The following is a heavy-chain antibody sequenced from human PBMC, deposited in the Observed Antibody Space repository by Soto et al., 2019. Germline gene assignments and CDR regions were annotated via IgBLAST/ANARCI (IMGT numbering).Heavy chain of an antibody. D-gene: IGHD5-18*01. CDR3: AKYTSGTMRDY. V-gene: IGHV4-39*01. J-gene: IGHJ4*02. CDR1: GGSISSGDYY. CDR2: FHYGGST. Sequence: PSETLSLTCTVSGGSISSGDYYWGWIRQPPGKGLEWIGSFHYGGSTSYNPSLKSRVTIFVDTSKNQFSLIVNYVTAADTAVYYCAKYTSGTMRDYWGQGTLVTVSS.